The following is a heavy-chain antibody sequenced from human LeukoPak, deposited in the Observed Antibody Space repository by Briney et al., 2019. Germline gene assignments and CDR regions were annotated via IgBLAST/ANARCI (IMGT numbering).Heavy chain of an antibody. CDR3: AELGITMIGGV. D-gene: IGHD3-10*02. CDR2: ISGSGGST. J-gene: IGHJ6*04. Sequence: GGSLRLSCAASGFTFSSYGMSWVRQAPGKGLEWVSAISGSGGSTYYADSVKGRFTISKDNSKNTLYLQMNSLRAEDTAVYYCAELGITMIGGVWGKGTTVTISS. V-gene: IGHV3-23*01. CDR1: GFTFSSYG.